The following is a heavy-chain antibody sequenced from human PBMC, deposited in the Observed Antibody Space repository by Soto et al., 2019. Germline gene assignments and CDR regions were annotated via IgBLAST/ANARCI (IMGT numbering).Heavy chain of an antibody. D-gene: IGHD2-21*01. V-gene: IGHV3-30-3*01. CDR1: GFTFSSYF. J-gene: IGHJ4*02. CDR2: ISYDGSKK. CDR3: TRDPPYCVPTACSAGGDY. Sequence: QVQLVESGGGVVQPGRSLRLSCAASGFTFSSYFMHWVRQAPGKGLEWVALISYDGSKKYFADSVKGRFTISRDNSKNTLHLQMNSLRPEDTAVYYCTRDPPYCVPTACSAGGDYWGQGTLVTVSS.